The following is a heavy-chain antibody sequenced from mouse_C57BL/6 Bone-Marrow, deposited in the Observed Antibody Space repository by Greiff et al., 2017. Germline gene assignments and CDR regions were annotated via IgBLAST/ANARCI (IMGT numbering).Heavy chain of an antibody. J-gene: IGHJ4*01. Sequence: VQLKQSGTVLARPGASVKMSCKTSGYTFTSYWMHWVKQRPGQGLEWIGAIYPGNSDTSYNQKFKGKAKLTAVTSASTAYMELSSLTNEDSAVYYCTILYYGSSYAPYAMDYWGQGTSVTVSS. CDR1: GYTFTSYW. V-gene: IGHV1-5*01. CDR2: IYPGNSDT. CDR3: TILYYGSSYAPYAMDY. D-gene: IGHD1-1*01.